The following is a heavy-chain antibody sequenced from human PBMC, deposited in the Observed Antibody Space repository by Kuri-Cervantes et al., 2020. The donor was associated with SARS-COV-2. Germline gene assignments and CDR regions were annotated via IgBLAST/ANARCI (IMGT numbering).Heavy chain of an antibody. CDR3: ARDQARSILIDY. Sequence: GGSLRLSCAASGFTFNSYGMHWVRQAPGRGLEWAAFIWYDGSNKDYADSVKGRFTISRDNAKNSLYLQMNSLRAEDTAVYYCARDQARSILIDYWGQGTLVTVSS. D-gene: IGHD1-26*01. CDR2: IWYDGSNK. J-gene: IGHJ4*02. V-gene: IGHV3-33*01. CDR1: GFTFNSYG.